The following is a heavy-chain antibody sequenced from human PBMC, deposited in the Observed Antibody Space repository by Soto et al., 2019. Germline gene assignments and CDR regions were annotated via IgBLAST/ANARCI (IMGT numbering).Heavy chain of an antibody. J-gene: IGHJ4*02. D-gene: IGHD3-9*01. CDR1: GFTFSSYA. CDR3: AKDSDDILTGDYKHPPAPWEFDY. V-gene: IGHV3-23*01. CDR2: ISGGGGST. Sequence: GALRLSCAASGFTFSSYAMSWVRQAPGKGLEWVSAISGGGGSTYYADSVKGRFTISRDNSKNTLYLQMNSLRAEDTAVYYCAKDSDDILTGDYKHPPAPWEFDYWGQGTLVTVSS.